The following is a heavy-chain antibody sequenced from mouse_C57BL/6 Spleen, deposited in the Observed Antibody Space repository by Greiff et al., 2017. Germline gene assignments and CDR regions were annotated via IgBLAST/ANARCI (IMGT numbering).Heavy chain of an antibody. CDR3: ARRPPTGKDAMDY. CDR2: INPSTGGT. J-gene: IGHJ4*01. D-gene: IGHD4-1*02. Sequence: VQLQQSGPELVKPGASVKISCKASGYSFTGYYMNWVKQSPEKSLEWIGEINPSTGGTTYNQKFKAKATLTVDKSSSTAYMQLKSLTSEDSAVYDCARRPPTGKDAMDYWGQGTSVTVSS. V-gene: IGHV1-42*01. CDR1: GYSFTGYY.